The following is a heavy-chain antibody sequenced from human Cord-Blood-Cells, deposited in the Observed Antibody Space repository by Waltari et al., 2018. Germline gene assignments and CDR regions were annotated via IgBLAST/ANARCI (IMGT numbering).Heavy chain of an antibody. D-gene: IGHD6-13*01. CDR3: ARGGAAYYFDY. J-gene: IGHJ4*02. CDR2: LIPILGVA. CDR1: GGTFSSYA. Sequence: QVQLVQSGAEVKKPGSSVKVSCKASGGTFSSYAISWVRRAPGQGLEWVGTLIPILGVANNAQKLQGRVTITADKSTSTAYMELSSLRSEDTAVYYCARGGAAYYFDYWGQGTLVTVSS. V-gene: IGHV1-69*09.